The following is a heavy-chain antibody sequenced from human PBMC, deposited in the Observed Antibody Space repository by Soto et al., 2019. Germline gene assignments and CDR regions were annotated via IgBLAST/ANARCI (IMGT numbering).Heavy chain of an antibody. D-gene: IGHD1-1*01. Sequence: PSETLSLTCTVSGGSISGYYWNWIRQPPGKGLEWIGYIYSSGTTNYNPSLKSRVTISVDTSKNQLSLKLSSMTAADTAVYFCARRALTTQGLFDYWGQGTLVTVSS. V-gene: IGHV4-59*01. J-gene: IGHJ4*02. CDR1: GGSISGYY. CDR2: IYSSGTT. CDR3: ARRALTTQGLFDY.